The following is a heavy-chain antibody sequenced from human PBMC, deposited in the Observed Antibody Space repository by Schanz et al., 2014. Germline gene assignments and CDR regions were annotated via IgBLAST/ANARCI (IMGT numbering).Heavy chain of an antibody. D-gene: IGHD5-18*01. CDR1: GFTFSDYY. CDR2: ISHNSHYT. J-gene: IGHJ4*02. CDR3: ARDGYRNGRPFDH. Sequence: VQLVESGGGLVKPGGSLRVSCAASGFTFSDYYMSWIRQAPGKGLEWVSYISHNSHYTNYADSVKGRFTISRDTAENSVYLQMNSLRAEDTAVYYCARDGYRNGRPFDHWGQGTRVTVSA. V-gene: IGHV3-11*06.